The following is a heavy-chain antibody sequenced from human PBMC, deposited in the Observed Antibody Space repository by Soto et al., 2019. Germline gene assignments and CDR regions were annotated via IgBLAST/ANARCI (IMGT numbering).Heavy chain of an antibody. D-gene: IGHD6-13*01. Sequence: QVPLVQSGAEVKKPGASVKVSCKASGYTFTSYGISWVRQAPGQGLEWMGWISAYNGNSNYAQKLQGRVTMTTDTSTSTAYMELRSLRSDDTAVYYCADLPMAHSRDDAFDIWGQGTMVTVSS. CDR2: ISAYNGNS. V-gene: IGHV1-18*01. J-gene: IGHJ3*02. CDR1: GYTFTSYG. CDR3: ADLPMAHSRDDAFDI.